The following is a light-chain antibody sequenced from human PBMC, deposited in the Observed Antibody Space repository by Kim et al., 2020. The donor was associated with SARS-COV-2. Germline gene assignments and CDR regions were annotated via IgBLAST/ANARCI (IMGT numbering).Light chain of an antibody. J-gene: IGKJ2*02. CDR3: QQSYNPPST. V-gene: IGKV1-39*01. Sequence: DIQMTQSPSSLSASVGDRVTITCRASQSITKYLNWYQQKPGQVPKLLIYTASSLQSWVPSRFSGSGSGTDFSLTIDNLQPEDFATYYCQQSYNPPSTFGQGTKLEI. CDR2: TAS. CDR1: QSITKY.